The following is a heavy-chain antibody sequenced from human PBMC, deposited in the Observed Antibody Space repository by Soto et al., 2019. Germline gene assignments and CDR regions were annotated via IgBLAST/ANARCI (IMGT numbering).Heavy chain of an antibody. D-gene: IGHD6-13*01. J-gene: IGHJ5*02. Sequence: SETLSLTCAVSGGSISSSNWWSWVRQPPGKGLEWIGEIYHSGSTNYNPSLKSRVTISVDKSKNQFSLKLSSVTAADTAVYYCARAIAAAVNWFDPWGQGTLVTAPQ. CDR1: GGSISSSNW. CDR3: ARAIAAAVNWFDP. CDR2: IYHSGST. V-gene: IGHV4-4*02.